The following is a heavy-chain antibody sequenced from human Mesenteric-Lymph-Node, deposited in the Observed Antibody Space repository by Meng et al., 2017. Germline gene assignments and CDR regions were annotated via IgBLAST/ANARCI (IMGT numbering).Heavy chain of an antibody. Sequence: SETLSLTCSVSGGSFTPPNNTGAGSASPPGKGLEWIGSVNFSGRNYQNASLKTQASKSVDTSKNQFSLKLSSVTAADTAVYYCASVVVAATRFSFDYWGQGTLVTVSS. CDR3: ASVVVAATRFSFDY. J-gene: IGHJ4*02. D-gene: IGHD2-15*01. CDR2: VNFSGRN. V-gene: IGHV4-39*07. CDR1: GGSFTPPNNT.